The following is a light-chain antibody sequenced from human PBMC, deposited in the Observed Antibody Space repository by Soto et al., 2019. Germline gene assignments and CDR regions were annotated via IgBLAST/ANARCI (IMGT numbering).Light chain of an antibody. V-gene: IGLV2-23*02. CDR3: CSYAGSITFV. CDR1: SSDVGSFNF. Sequence: QSVLTQPASVSGSPGQSITISCTGTSSDVGSFNFVSWYQQYPGKAPKLMIYGVTKRPSGVSNRFSGSKSGKTASLTISGLQAEDEADYYCCSYAGSITFVFGTGTKVTVL. CDR2: GVT. J-gene: IGLJ1*01.